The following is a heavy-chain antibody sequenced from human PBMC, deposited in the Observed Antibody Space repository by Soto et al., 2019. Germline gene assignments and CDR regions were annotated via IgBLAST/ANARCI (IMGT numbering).Heavy chain of an antibody. CDR1: GFTFSNYW. CDR2: INSDGSST. Sequence: EVHVVESGGGLVQPGGSLRLSCAASGFTFSNYWMHWVRQGPGEGLVWVSHINSDGSSTNYADSVRGRFIISRDNAENPLYLQMNGLRAEDRAVYYGARDLPGPFDYWAQGTLVTFSS. V-gene: IGHV3-74*01. CDR3: ARDLPGPFDY. J-gene: IGHJ4*02.